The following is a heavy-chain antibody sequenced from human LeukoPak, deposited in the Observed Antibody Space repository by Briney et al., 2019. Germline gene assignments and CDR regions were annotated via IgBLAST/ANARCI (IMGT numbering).Heavy chain of an antibody. CDR1: GYTFTGYY. D-gene: IGHD2-21*02. V-gene: IGHV1-2*02. J-gene: IGHJ3*02. CDR2: INPNSGGT. Sequence: ASVKVSCKASGYTFTGYYIHWVRQAPGQGLEWMGWINPNSGGTNYAQKFQGRVTITADKSTSTAYMELSSLRSEDTAVYYCARDLAAYCGGDCYSSAFDIWGQGTMVTVSS. CDR3: ARDLAAYCGGDCYSSAFDI.